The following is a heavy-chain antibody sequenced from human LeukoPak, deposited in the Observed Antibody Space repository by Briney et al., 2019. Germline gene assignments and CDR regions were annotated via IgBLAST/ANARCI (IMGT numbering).Heavy chain of an antibody. CDR3: AKESMVRGVTHPFDY. Sequence: GGSLRLSCAASGFTFSSYWMNWARQAPGKGLEWVSAISGSGGSTYYADSVKGRFTISRDNSKNTLYLQMNSLRAEDTAVYYCAKESMVRGVTHPFDYWGQGTLVTVSS. CDR2: ISGSGGST. J-gene: IGHJ4*02. V-gene: IGHV3-23*01. D-gene: IGHD3-10*01. CDR1: GFTFSSYW.